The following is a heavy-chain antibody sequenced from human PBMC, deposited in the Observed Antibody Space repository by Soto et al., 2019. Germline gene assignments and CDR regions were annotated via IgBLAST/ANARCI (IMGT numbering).Heavy chain of an antibody. CDR3: AKARYYDMLADSYYNYGMDV. CDR2: VSGSGAYT. Sequence: EVQLLESGGGLVQPGGSLRLSCVASGFTFNSYAMTWVRQAPGQGLEWVSTVSGSGAYTFDADSVKGRFTISRDNSKYTLYLPMNRLRPQETALYYCAKARYYDMLADSYYNYGMDVWGEGAPGTVAS. CDR1: GFTFNSYA. V-gene: IGHV3-23*01. J-gene: IGHJ6*04. D-gene: IGHD3-9*01.